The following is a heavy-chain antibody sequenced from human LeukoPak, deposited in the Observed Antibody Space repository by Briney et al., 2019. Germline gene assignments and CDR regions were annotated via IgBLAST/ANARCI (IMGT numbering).Heavy chain of an antibody. CDR3: ARIIVGATGIDY. J-gene: IGHJ4*02. D-gene: IGHD1-26*01. Sequence: GGSLRLSCAASGFTFSDYWMHWVRQVPGKGLGWVSRINTDGSMTHYADSVKGRFTVSRDNAKNTLYLQMNSLRVEDMAVYYCARIIVGATGIDYWGQGTLVTVSS. CDR2: INTDGSMT. V-gene: IGHV3-74*01. CDR1: GFTFSDYW.